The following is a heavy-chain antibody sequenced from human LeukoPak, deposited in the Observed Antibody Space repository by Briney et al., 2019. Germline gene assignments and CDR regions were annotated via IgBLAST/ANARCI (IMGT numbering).Heavy chain of an antibody. D-gene: IGHD3-10*01. J-gene: IGHJ4*02. CDR2: MNPNSGNT. CDR1: GYTFTTYD. Sequence: ASVKVSCKASGYTFTTYDINWVRQATGQGLEWMGWMNPNSGNTGYAQKFQGRVTMTRNTSKSTAYMELNSLRSEDTAVYYCARANYYGSGKKDLDYWGQGTLVTVSS. CDR3: ARANYYGSGKKDLDY. V-gene: IGHV1-8*01.